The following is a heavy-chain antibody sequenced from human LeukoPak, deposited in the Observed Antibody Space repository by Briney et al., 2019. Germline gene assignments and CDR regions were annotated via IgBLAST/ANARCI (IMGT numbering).Heavy chain of an antibody. Sequence: GGSLRLSCAASGFTFSASAVHWVRQASGKGLEWIGRIRSKANNYATAYTDPLKGRFTVSRDDSKNTAYLQMNSLKTEDPAVYFCARDSSSEGPLDYWGQGTLVTVSS. D-gene: IGHD6-6*01. J-gene: IGHJ4*02. CDR1: GFTFSASA. CDR3: ARDSSSEGPLDY. V-gene: IGHV3-73*01. CDR2: IRSKANNYAT.